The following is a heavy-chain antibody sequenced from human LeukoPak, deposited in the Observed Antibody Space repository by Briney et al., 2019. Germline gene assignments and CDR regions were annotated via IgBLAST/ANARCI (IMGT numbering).Heavy chain of an antibody. Sequence: GGSPRLSCAASGFTFSTYGVHWVRQAPGRGLVCVSYINDDGSSTRYADSVKGRFTISRDNAKNTVYLQMNSLRAEDTAVYYCARGGRRDGYNGAVWGQGATVTVSS. CDR3: ARGGRRDGYNGAV. V-gene: IGHV3-74*01. CDR2: INDDGSST. CDR1: GFTFSTYG. D-gene: IGHD5-24*01. J-gene: IGHJ6*02.